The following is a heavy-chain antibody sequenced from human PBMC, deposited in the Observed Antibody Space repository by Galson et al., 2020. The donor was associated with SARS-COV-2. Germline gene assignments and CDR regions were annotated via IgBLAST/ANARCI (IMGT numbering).Heavy chain of an antibody. V-gene: IGHV4-34*01. D-gene: IGHD2-8*01. Sequence: SETLSLTCAVYGGSFSDYSWTWVRQPPGKGLEWIGEINHSGSTNYNPSLKSRVFISVDTSKNQFSLKLSSVTVADTAVYYCARGGSRPIMVFDYYYFYMDVWGKGTTVTVSS. CDR2: INHSGST. CDR3: ARGGSRPIMVFDYYYFYMDV. CDR1: GGSFSDYS. J-gene: IGHJ6*03.